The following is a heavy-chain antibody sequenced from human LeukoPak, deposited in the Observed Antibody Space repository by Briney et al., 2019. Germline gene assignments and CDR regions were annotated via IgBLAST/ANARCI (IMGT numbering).Heavy chain of an antibody. V-gene: IGHV3-48*01. D-gene: IGHD2-2*01. CDR2: ISSSSRTI. J-gene: IGHJ4*02. Sequence: GGSLRLSCAASGFTFSSYSMNWVRQAPGKGLEWVSYISSSSRTIYYADSVKGRFTISRDNAKNSLYLQMNSLRAEDTAVYYCAKDICSSTSCGNDYWGQGTLVTVSS. CDR1: GFTFSSYS. CDR3: AKDICSSTSCGNDY.